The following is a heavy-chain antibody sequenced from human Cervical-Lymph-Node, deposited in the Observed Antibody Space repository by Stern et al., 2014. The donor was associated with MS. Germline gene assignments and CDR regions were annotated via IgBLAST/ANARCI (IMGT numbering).Heavy chain of an antibody. CDR3: ARVSENYGDSAVRRAVRVFDY. Sequence: QVQLQESGPGLVKPSQTLSLTCTVASGSIRGIGYYWSWIRPNSGKGLEWFGFTYYSGSAFSNPPLRGRVSISVDTSNNQFSLNVSCVTAADTAVYYCARVSENYGDSAVRRAVRVFDYWGQGALVTVPS. V-gene: IGHV4-31*03. J-gene: IGHJ4*02. CDR1: SGSIRGIGYY. CDR2: TYYSGSA. D-gene: IGHD4-17*01.